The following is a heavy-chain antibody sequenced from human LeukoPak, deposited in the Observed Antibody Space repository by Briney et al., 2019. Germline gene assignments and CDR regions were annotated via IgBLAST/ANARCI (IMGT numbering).Heavy chain of an antibody. CDR3: ARRSRAAAYDAFDI. J-gene: IGHJ3*02. CDR2: ISGYNGTT. D-gene: IGHD6-13*01. V-gene: IGHV1-18*04. CDR1: GYTFTSYG. Sequence: ASVKLSCKASGYTFTSYGISWERHGPGQRVEWMVWISGYNGTTNNAQNLQGRVTMTTDTSTRTAYFEPRSLTSDDTAVYYCARRSRAAAYDAFDIWGQGTMVTASS.